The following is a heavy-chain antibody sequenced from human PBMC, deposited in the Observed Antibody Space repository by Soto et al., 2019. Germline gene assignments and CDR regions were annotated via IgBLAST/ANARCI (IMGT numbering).Heavy chain of an antibody. CDR3: ARVTTVETGNY. CDR1: GYTFTSYG. D-gene: IGHD4-17*01. J-gene: IGHJ4*02. Sequence: QVQLVQSGAEVKKPGASVKVSCKASGYTFTSYGISWVRQAPGKGLEWMGWISAYNGNTNYAQKLQGRVTRTTDTSTSTAYIERRSLRSDDTAVYYCARVTTVETGNYWGQGTLVTVAS. CDR2: ISAYNGNT. V-gene: IGHV1-18*01.